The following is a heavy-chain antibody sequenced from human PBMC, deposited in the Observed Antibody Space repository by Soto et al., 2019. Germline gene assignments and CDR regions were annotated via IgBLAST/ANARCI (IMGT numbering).Heavy chain of an antibody. V-gene: IGHV3-33*01. CDR1: GFTFSSYG. CDR2: IWYDGSNK. J-gene: IGHJ4*02. D-gene: IGHD3-3*01. CDR3: ARDLKSYDFWSGYFLDY. Sequence: GGSLRLSCAASGFTFSSYGMHWVRQAPGKGLEWVAVIWYDGSNKYYADSVKGRFTISRDNSKNTLYLQMNSLRAEDTAVYYCARDLKSYDFWSGYFLDYWGQGTLVTVSS.